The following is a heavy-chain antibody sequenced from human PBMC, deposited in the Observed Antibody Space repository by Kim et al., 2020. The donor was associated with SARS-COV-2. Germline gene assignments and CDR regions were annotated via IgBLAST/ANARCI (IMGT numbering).Heavy chain of an antibody. CDR1: GFTFSNAW. J-gene: IGHJ4*02. CDR3: TTRIAAAGTNFDY. CDR2: IKSKTDGGTT. Sequence: GGSLRLSCAASGFTFSNAWMSWVRQAPGKGLEWVGRIKSKTDGGTTDYAAPVKGRFTISRDDSKNTLYLQMNSLKTEDTAVYYCTTRIAAAGTNFDYWGQGTLVTVSS. D-gene: IGHD6-13*01. V-gene: IGHV3-15*01.